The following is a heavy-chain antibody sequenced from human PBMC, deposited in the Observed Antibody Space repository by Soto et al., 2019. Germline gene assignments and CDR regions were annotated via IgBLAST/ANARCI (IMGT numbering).Heavy chain of an antibody. CDR1: GFTFSSYA. J-gene: IGHJ6*02. Sequence: EVQLLESGGGLVQPGGSLRLSCAASGFTFSSYAMSWVRQAPGKGLELVSAISGSGGSTYYADSLKGRFTISRDNSKNTLYLQMNSLRAGDTAVYYCAKGGNTAMVYYYYGMDVWGQGTTVTVSS. CDR3: AKGGNTAMVYYYYGMDV. D-gene: IGHD5-18*01. V-gene: IGHV3-23*01. CDR2: ISGSGGST.